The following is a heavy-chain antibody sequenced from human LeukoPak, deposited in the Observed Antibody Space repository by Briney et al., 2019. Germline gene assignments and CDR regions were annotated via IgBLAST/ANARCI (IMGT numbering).Heavy chain of an antibody. CDR2: ISGSGGST. Sequence: GGSLRLSCAASGFTFSSYAMSWVRQAPVKGLEWVSAISGSGGSTYYADSVKGRFTISRDNSKNTLYLQMNSLRAEDTAVYYCAKDLLWFGELPYPGLTHYYGMDVWGQGTTVTVSS. J-gene: IGHJ6*02. V-gene: IGHV3-23*01. CDR3: AKDLLWFGELPYPGLTHYYGMDV. D-gene: IGHD3-10*01. CDR1: GFTFSSYA.